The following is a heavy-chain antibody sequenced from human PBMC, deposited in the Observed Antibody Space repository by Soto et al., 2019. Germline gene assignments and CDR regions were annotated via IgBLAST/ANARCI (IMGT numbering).Heavy chain of an antibody. CDR2: ISSSSTSI. J-gene: IGHJ4*02. D-gene: IGHD4-17*01. Sequence: GGSLRLSCAASGFTFSSSIINWVRQAPGKGLEWVSFISSSSTSIDYADSVKGRFTISRDNSKNSLFLQMNSLRVEDTALYYCARAPYGHYGSIDYWGQGTLVTVTS. CDR3: ARAPYGHYGSIDY. CDR1: GFTFSSSI. V-gene: IGHV3-21*01.